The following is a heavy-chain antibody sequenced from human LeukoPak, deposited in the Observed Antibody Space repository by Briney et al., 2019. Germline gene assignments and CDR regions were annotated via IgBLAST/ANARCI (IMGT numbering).Heavy chain of an antibody. CDR1: GYTFTSYG. CDR3: ARGPPHYYDSSGFDC. Sequence: GASVKVSCKASGYTFTSYGISWVRQAPGQGLEWMGWISAYNGNTNYAQKLQGRVTMTTDTSTSTAYMELRSLRSDDTAVYYCARGPPHYYDSSGFDCWGQGTLVTVSS. D-gene: IGHD3-22*01. V-gene: IGHV1-18*01. CDR2: ISAYNGNT. J-gene: IGHJ4*02.